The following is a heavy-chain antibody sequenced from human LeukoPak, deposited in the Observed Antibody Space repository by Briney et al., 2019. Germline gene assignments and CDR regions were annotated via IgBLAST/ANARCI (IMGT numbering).Heavy chain of an antibody. Sequence: GGSLRLSCAAAGFTFSNYWMSWVRQAPGKGLEWVAYIKQDGSEKYYVDSVKGRFTISRDNTQNSLYLQMNSLRAEDTALYYCAKDITAGDPSHYFDYWAREPWSPSPQ. CDR2: IKQDGSEK. CDR1: GFTFSNYW. V-gene: IGHV3-7*03. D-gene: IGHD1-14*01. CDR3: AKDITAGDPSHYFDY. J-gene: IGHJ4*02.